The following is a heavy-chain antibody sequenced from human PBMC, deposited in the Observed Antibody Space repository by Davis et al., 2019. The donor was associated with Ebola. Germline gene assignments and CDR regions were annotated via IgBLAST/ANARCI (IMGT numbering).Heavy chain of an antibody. J-gene: IGHJ4*02. CDR2: ITSSSSHI. CDR1: GFTFSSNW. V-gene: IGHV3-21*01. Sequence: PGGSLRLSCAASGFTFSSNWMHWVRQAPGKGLEWVSSITSSSSHIYYADSVRGRFTISRDNAKNSLYLQMNSLRAEDTAVYYCASRRGGPQNGWDILAGYPWGQGTLVTVSS. D-gene: IGHD3-9*01. CDR3: ASRRGGPQNGWDILAGYP.